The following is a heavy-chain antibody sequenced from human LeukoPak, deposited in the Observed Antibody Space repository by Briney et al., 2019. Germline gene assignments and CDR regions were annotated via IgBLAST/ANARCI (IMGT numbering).Heavy chain of an antibody. Sequence: GGSLRLSRAASGFTFDDYAMHWVRQAPGKGLEWVSGVSWNSGTIVYADSVKGRFTISRDNAKNSLYLQMNSLRAEDTALYYCAKGPTHGLTWFDPWGQGTLVTVSS. V-gene: IGHV3-9*01. D-gene: IGHD4-17*01. CDR1: GFTFDDYA. CDR3: AKGPTHGLTWFDP. CDR2: VSWNSGTI. J-gene: IGHJ5*02.